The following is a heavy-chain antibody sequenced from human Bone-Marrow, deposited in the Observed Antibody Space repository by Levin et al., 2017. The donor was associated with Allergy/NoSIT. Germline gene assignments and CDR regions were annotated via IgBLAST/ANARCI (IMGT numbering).Heavy chain of an antibody. CDR3: ARDRAIFGVVPGMDV. CDR1: GGSITSGGYC. Sequence: SETLSLTCTVSGGSITSGGYCWSWIRHYPGKGLEWIGYISYSGNTNYNPSLKSRLTISIDTSKNQFSLKLSSVTAADTAVYYCARDRAIFGVVPGMDVWGQGTTVTVSS. D-gene: IGHD3-3*01. J-gene: IGHJ6*02. V-gene: IGHV4-31*03. CDR2: ISYSGNT.